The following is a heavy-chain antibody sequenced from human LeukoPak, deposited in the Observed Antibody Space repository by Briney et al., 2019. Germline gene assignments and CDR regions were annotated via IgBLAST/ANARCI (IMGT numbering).Heavy chain of an antibody. CDR1: GGSFSGYY. J-gene: IGHJ5*02. CDR3: ARDGGQWEPPGWFDP. V-gene: IGHV4-34*01. CDR2: INHSGST. D-gene: IGHD1-26*01. Sequence: PSETLSLTCAVYGGSFSGYYWSWIRQPPGKGLEWIGEINHSGSTNYNPSLKSRVTISVDTSKNQFSLKLSSVTAADTAVYYCARDGGQWEPPGWFDPWGQGTLVTVSS.